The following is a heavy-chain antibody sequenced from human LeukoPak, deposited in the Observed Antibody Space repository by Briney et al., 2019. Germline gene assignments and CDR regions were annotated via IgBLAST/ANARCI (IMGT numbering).Heavy chain of an antibody. CDR2: INHSGST. J-gene: IGHJ4*02. CDR3: ARDIGGYDTFDY. Sequence: KPSETLSLTCAVYGGSFSGYYWSWIRQPPGKGLEWIGEINHSGSTNYNPSLKSRVTISVDTSKNQFSLKLSSVTAADTAVYYCARDIGGYDTFDYWGQGTLVTVSS. CDR1: GGSFSGYY. V-gene: IGHV4-34*01. D-gene: IGHD3-3*01.